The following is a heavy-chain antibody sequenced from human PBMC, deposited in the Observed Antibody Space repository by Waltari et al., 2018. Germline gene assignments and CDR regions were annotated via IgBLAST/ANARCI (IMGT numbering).Heavy chain of an antibody. D-gene: IGHD2-15*01. CDR3: AKTTIVVVVATYGMDV. J-gene: IGHJ6*02. CDR2: ISGSGGST. CDR1: GFTFSSYA. V-gene: IGHV3-23*01. Sequence: EVQLLESGGGLVQPGGSLRLSCAASGFTFSSYALSWVSQAPGNGLEWVSAISGSGGSTYYADSGKGRFTISRDNSKNTLYLQMNSLRAEDTAVYYCAKTTIVVVVATYGMDVWGQGTTVTVSS.